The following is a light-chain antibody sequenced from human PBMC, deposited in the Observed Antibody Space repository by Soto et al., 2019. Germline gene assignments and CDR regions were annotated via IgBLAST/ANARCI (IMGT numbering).Light chain of an antibody. V-gene: IGKV1-17*01. J-gene: IGKJ1*01. Sequence: TQTQSSLSASVGDRVTITCLASQGIRNDLAWYQQKPGKAPKRLIYAASSLPSGVPSRFSGSGSGTEFTLTISSLQPEDFATYYCLHHNNYPRPFGQGTKVAIK. CDR1: QGIRND. CDR3: LHHNNYPRP. CDR2: AAS.